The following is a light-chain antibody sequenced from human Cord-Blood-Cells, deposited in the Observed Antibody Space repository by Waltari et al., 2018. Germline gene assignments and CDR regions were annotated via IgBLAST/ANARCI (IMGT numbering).Light chain of an antibody. CDR3: QQYGSSPYT. CDR1: QSVSSSY. V-gene: IGKV3-20*01. J-gene: IGKJ2*01. CDR2: GAS. Sequence: EIVLTQSPGTLSLSPGERATLSCRASQSVSSSYLAWYQQKPGKAPRLLIYGASSRATGIPDRFSGSWSGTDFTLTISRLEPEDFAAYYCQQYGSSPYTFGQGTKLEIK.